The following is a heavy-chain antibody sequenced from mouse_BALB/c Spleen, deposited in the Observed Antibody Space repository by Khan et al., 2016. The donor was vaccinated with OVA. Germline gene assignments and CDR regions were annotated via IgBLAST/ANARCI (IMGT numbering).Heavy chain of an antibody. CDR1: GFSLTGDG. V-gene: IGHV2-6-7*01. CDR3: ARAYYTNYREAMDY. Sequence: QVQLKESGPGLVAPSQSLSITCTVSGFSLTGDGVKWVRQPPGKGLEWLGMIWGDGSTDYNSALKSRLSISKDNSKSQVFLKMNRQQTDDTARDCGARAYYTNYREAMDYWGQGTSVTVSS. J-gene: IGHJ4*01. CDR2: IWGDGST. D-gene: IGHD2-5*01.